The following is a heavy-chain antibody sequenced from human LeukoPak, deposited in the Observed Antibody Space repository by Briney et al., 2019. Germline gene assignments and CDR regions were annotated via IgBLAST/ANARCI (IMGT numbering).Heavy chain of an antibody. J-gene: IGHJ5*02. D-gene: IGHD3-10*01. CDR3: ARDPRPYYGSGSQRPDWFDP. CDR1: GFTFSSYG. Sequence: GGSLRLSCAASGFTFSSYGMHWVRQAPGKGLEWVAVIWYDGSNKYYADSVKGRFTVSRDNSKNTLYLQMNSLRAEDTAVYYCARDPRPYYGSGSQRPDWFDPWGQGTLVTVSS. V-gene: IGHV3-33*01. CDR2: IWYDGSNK.